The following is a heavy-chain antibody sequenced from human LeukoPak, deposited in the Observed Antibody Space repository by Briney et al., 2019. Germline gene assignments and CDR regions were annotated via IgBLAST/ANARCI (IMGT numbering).Heavy chain of an antibody. CDR2: IYYSGST. Sequence: SETLSLTCTVSGGSIGSYYWSWIRQPPGKGLEWIGYIYYSGSTNYNPSLKSRVTISVDTSKNQFSLKLSSVTAADTAVYYCARLYCSSTSCYNFDYWGQGTLVTVSS. J-gene: IGHJ4*02. CDR3: ARLYCSSTSCYNFDY. D-gene: IGHD2-2*02. CDR1: GGSIGSYY. V-gene: IGHV4-59*01.